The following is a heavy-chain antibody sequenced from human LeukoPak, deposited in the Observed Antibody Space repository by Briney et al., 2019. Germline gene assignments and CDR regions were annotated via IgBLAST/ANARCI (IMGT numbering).Heavy chain of an antibody. CDR3: ARVWQWLVPE. CDR2: INHSGST. D-gene: IGHD6-19*01. V-gene: IGHV4-34*01. Sequence: KPSETLSLTCAVYGGSSSGYYWSWIRQPPGKGLEWIGEINHSGSTNYNPSLKSRVTISVDTSKNQFSLKLSSVTAADTAVYYCARVWQWLVPEWGQGTLVTVSS. CDR1: GGSSSGYY. J-gene: IGHJ4*02.